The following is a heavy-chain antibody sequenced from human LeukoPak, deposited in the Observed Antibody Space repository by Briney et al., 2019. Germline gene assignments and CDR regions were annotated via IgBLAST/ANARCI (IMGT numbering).Heavy chain of an antibody. V-gene: IGHV1-8*01. Sequence: ASVKLSCKSSGYTFTSYDNNRVRHAPGQGLEWKGWMNTNSGNTGYAQKFEGRVTMTRNTSISTAYMELSSLRSEDTAVYYCVSGYQPPPFDYWGQGTLVTVSS. J-gene: IGHJ4*02. CDR1: GYTFTSYD. CDR3: VSGYQPPPFDY. CDR2: MNTNSGNT. D-gene: IGHD3-16*02.